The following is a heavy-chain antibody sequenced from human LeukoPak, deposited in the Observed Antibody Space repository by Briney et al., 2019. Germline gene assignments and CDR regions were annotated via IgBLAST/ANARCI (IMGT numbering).Heavy chain of an antibody. CDR2: ISATGFTT. J-gene: IGHJ4*03. V-gene: IGHV3-23*01. Sequence: GGCVRLSCAASGFPFSSYTIRWVRHAPWKGLEWISVISATGFTTYHTDSVKGRFTISRDNSKSMLYLQMDGLRAEDTAIYFCTKDVQVGPTRGFFDFWGQGTLVTVSS. CDR1: GFPFSSYT. D-gene: IGHD1-26*01. CDR3: TKDVQVGPTRGFFDF.